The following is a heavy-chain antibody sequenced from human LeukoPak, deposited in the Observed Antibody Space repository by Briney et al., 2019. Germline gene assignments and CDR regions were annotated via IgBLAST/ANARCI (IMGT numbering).Heavy chain of an antibody. CDR2: IRYDGSNK. CDR1: GFTFSSYG. CDR3: AKGGETYYDILTGYHNPYYFDY. D-gene: IGHD3-9*01. V-gene: IGHV3-30*02. J-gene: IGHJ4*02. Sequence: GGSLRLSCAASGFTFSSYGMHWVRQAPGKGLEWVAFIRYDGSNKYYADSVKGRFTISRDNSKNTLYLQMNSLRAEDTAVYYCAKGGETYYDILTGYHNPYYFDYWGQGTLVTVSS.